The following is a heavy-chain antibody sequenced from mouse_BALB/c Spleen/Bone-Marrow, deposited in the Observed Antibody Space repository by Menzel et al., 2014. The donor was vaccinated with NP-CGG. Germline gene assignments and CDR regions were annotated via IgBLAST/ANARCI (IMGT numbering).Heavy chain of an antibody. CDR1: GYTLTSYW. V-gene: IGHV1-7*01. CDR3: ARDWYFDV. Sequence: VMLVESGAELAKPGASVKMSCKASGYTLTSYWMHWVKQRPGQGLEWIGYINPSTGYTEYNQKFKDKATLTADKSSSTAYMQLSSLTSEDSAVYYCARDWYFDVWGAGTTVTVSS. CDR2: INPSTGYT. J-gene: IGHJ1*01.